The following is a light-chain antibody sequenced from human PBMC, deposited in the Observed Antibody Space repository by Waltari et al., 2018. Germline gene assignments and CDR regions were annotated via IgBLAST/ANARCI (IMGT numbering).Light chain of an antibody. V-gene: IGKV1-39*01. Sequence: DIQMTQSPSSLSASVGDTVTITCRASQGIGDYLNWYQQSPGAAPKLLIYTASNLQSGVPSRFSGSGSVAHFTLTISALQPEDFATYFCQQTYNTPWTFGQGTKVEVK. CDR1: QGIGDY. CDR2: TAS. J-gene: IGKJ1*01. CDR3: QQTYNTPWT.